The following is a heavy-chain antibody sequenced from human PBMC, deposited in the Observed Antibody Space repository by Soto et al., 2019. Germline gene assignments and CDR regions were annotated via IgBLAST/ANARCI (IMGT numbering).Heavy chain of an antibody. Sequence: PSETLSLTCTVSCGSVSSGSYYWSWIRQPPGKGLEWIGYIYYSGSTNYNPSLKSRVTISVDTSKNQFSLKLSSVTAADTAVYYCARYVVHNWFDPWGQGTLVTVSS. CDR3: ARYVVHNWFDP. V-gene: IGHV4-61*01. D-gene: IGHD6-6*01. CDR1: CGSVSSGSYY. CDR2: IYYSGST. J-gene: IGHJ5*02.